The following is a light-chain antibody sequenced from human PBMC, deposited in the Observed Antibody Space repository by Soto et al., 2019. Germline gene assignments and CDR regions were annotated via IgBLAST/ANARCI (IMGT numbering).Light chain of an antibody. CDR1: SSDVGGYNY. CDR2: DVN. Sequence: QSVLTQPASMSGSPGQSITISCTGTSSDVGGYNYVSWYQQHPGKAPKLLIHDVNKRPPGVPDRFSASKSGNTASLTISGLQAEDEADYYCCSYAGEYKYVFGSGTKVTVL. V-gene: IGLV2-11*01. J-gene: IGLJ1*01. CDR3: CSYAGEYKYV.